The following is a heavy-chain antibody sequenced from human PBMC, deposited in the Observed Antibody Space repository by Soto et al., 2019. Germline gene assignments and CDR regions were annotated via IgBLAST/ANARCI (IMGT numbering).Heavy chain of an antibody. CDR3: ARDRSGVGYNYGMDV. J-gene: IGHJ6*02. CDR2: INPSGGST. Sequence: ASVKVSCKASGYTFTSYYMHWVRQAPGQGLEWMGIINPSGGSTSYAQKFQGRVTMTRDTSTSTVYMVLSSLRSEDTAVYYCARDRSGVGYNYGMDVWGQGTTVTVSS. V-gene: IGHV1-46*01. D-gene: IGHD3-10*01. CDR1: GYTFTSYY.